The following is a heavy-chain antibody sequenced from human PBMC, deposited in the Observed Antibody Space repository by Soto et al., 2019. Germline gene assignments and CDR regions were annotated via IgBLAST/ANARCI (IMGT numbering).Heavy chain of an antibody. Sequence: QLQLQESGSGLVKPSQTLSLTCAVSGGSISSGGYSWSWIRQPPGKGLEWIGYIYHSGSTYYNPSLXSXAXIXXDRSKNQFSLKLSSVTAADTAVYYCARANPVYAVVWGQGTLVTVSS. CDR2: IYHSGST. CDR1: GGSISSGGYS. CDR3: ARANPVYAVV. D-gene: IGHD2-2*01. J-gene: IGHJ4*02. V-gene: IGHV4-30-2*01.